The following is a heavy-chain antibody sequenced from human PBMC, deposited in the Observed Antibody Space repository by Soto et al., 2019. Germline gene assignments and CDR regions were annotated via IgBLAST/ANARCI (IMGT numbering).Heavy chain of an antibody. CDR3: AKLDDSSGYYSADAFDI. CDR1: GLTFSSYA. D-gene: IGHD3-22*01. J-gene: IGHJ3*02. V-gene: IGHV3-23*01. CDR2: ISGSGGST. Sequence: PGGSLRLSCAASGLTFSSYAMSWVRQAPGKGLEWVSAISGSGGSTYYADSVKGRFTISRDNSKNTLYLQMNSLRAEDTAVYYCAKLDDSSGYYSADAFDIWGQGTMVTVSS.